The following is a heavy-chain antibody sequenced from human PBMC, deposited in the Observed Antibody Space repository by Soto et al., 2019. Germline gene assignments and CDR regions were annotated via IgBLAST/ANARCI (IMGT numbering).Heavy chain of an antibody. J-gene: IGHJ4*02. V-gene: IGHV4-34*01. D-gene: IGHD7-27*01. Sequence: SETLSLTCAVYGGSFSGYYWSWIRQPPGKGLEWIGEIYHSGSTNYNPSLKSRVTISVDKSKNQFSLKLSSVTAADTAVYYCARVWATSQPFDYWGQGTLVTVSS. CDR3: ARVWATSQPFDY. CDR1: GGSFSGYY. CDR2: IYHSGST.